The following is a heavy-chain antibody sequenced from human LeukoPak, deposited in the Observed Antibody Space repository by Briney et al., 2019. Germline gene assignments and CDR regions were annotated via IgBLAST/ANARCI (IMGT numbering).Heavy chain of an antibody. CDR1: GFTFSNAW. J-gene: IGHJ2*01. V-gene: IGHV3-15*01. D-gene: IGHD2-21*02. CDR3: TTIPYCGGDCYSHWYFDL. CDR2: IKSKTDGGTT. Sequence: GGSLRLSCAASGFTFSNAWMSWVRQAPGKGLEWVGRIKSKTDGGTTDYAAPVKGRFTISRDDSKNTLYLQMNSLKTEDTAVYYRTTIPYCGGDCYSHWYFDLWGRGTLVTVSS.